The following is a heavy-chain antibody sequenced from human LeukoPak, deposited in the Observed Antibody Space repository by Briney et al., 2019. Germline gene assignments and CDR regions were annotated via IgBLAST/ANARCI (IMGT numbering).Heavy chain of an antibody. V-gene: IGHV1-18*01. CDR3: ALAGTGGNWFDP. J-gene: IGHJ5*02. CDR2: ISAYNGNT. D-gene: IGHD6-13*01. CDR1: GYTCTSYG. Sequence: ASVKVSCKASGYTCTSYGISWVRQAPGQGLEWMGWISAYNGNTNYAQKLQGRVTMTTDTSTSTAYMELRSLRSDDTAVYYCALAGTGGNWFDPWGQGTLVTVSS.